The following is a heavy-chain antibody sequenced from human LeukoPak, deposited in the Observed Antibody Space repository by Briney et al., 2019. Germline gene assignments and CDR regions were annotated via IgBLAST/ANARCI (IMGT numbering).Heavy chain of an antibody. CDR1: GFTFSSYW. D-gene: IGHD3-10*01. Sequence: GGSLRLSCAASGFTFSSYWMSWVRQAPGKGLEWVAFIRYDGSNKYYADSVKGRFTISRDNSKNTLYLQMNSLRAEDTAVYYCAKDRERFGEKGLYYFDYWGQGTLVTVSS. J-gene: IGHJ4*02. CDR2: IRYDGSNK. V-gene: IGHV3-30*02. CDR3: AKDRERFGEKGLYYFDY.